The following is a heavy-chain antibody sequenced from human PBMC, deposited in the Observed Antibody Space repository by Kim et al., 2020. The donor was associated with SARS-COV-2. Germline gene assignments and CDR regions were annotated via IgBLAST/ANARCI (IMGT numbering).Heavy chain of an antibody. J-gene: IGHJ4*02. CDR1: GGTFSSYA. D-gene: IGHD2-15*01. CDR3: ARRYCSGGSCYSPFDY. CDR2: IIPIFGTA. V-gene: IGHV1-69*13. Sequence: SVKVSCKASGGTFSSYAISWVRQAPGQGLEWMGGIIPIFGTANYAQKFQGRVTITADESTSTAYMELSSLRSEDTAVYYCARRYCSGGSCYSPFDYWGQGTLVTVSS.